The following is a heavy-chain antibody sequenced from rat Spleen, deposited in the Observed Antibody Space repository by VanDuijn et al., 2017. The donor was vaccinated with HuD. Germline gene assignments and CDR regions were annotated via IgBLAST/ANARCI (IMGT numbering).Heavy chain of an antibody. CDR2: ISYGDSSGHSGT. V-gene: IGHV5-29*01. CDR3: ARGKAYYYSRGIWEYFDY. D-gene: IGHD1-2*01. CDR1: GFTFSDYG. Sequence: EVQLVESDGGLVQPGRSLKLSCAASGFTFSDYGVAWVRQAPTAGLEWVATISYGDSSGHSGTYYRDSVKGRFTISRDNAKSTLYLQMDSLRFEDTATYYCARGKAYYYSRGIWEYFDYWGQGVMVTVSS. J-gene: IGHJ2*01.